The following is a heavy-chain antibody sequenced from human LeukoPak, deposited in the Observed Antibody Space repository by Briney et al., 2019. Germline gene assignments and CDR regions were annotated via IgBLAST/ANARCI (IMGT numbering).Heavy chain of an antibody. V-gene: IGHV3-23*01. Sequence: PGGSLRLSCAASGFTFSSSAMSWVRQAPGKGLEWVSGISGSGGSTYYADSVKGRCTISRDNSKNTLYLQMNRLRAEDTAVYYCARHLSGVTGYTYGRGIDYWGQGTLVTVSS. J-gene: IGHJ4*02. D-gene: IGHD5-18*01. CDR2: ISGSGGST. CDR1: GFTFSSSA. CDR3: ARHLSGVTGYTYGRGIDY.